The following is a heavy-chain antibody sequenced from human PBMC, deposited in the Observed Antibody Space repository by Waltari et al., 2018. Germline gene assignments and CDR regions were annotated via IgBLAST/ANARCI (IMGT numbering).Heavy chain of an antibody. Sequence: QVQLQQWGAGLLKPSETLSLTCAVYGGSFGGYYWRWIRQPPGKGLGWIGEIKHSGSTNYTPSLKSRVTISVDTSKNQFSLKLSSVTAADTAVYYCARSFSYDFWSGYSSFDYWGQGTLVTVSS. CDR3: ARSFSYDFWSGYSSFDY. CDR2: IKHSGST. J-gene: IGHJ4*02. D-gene: IGHD3-3*01. V-gene: IGHV4-34*01. CDR1: GGSFGGYY.